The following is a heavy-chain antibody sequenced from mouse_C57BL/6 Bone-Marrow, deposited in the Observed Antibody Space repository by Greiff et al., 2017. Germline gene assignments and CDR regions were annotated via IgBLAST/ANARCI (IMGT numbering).Heavy chain of an antibody. J-gene: IGHJ4*01. Sequence: VQLQQPGAELVKPGASVKLSCKASGYTFTSYWMHWVKQRPGQGLEWIGIIHPNSGSTNYNEKFKSKATLTVDKSSSTAYMQLSSLTSEDSAVYYGARGYYGTYYYAMDYWGQGTSVTVSS. CDR2: IHPNSGST. D-gene: IGHD1-1*01. CDR3: ARGYYGTYYYAMDY. V-gene: IGHV1-64*01. CDR1: GYTFTSYW.